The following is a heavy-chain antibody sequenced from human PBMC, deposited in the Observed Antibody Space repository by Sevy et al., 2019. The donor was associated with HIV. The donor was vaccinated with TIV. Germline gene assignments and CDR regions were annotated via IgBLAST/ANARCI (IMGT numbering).Heavy chain of an antibody. V-gene: IGHV4-59*01. CDR1: GGSISSYY. Sequence: SETLSLTCTVSGGSISSYYWSWILQPPGKGLEWIGYIYYSGSTNYNPSLKSRVTISVDTSKNQFSLKLSSVTAADTAVYYCARAGYYDSIGYYSPDAFDIWGQGTMVTVSS. D-gene: IGHD3-22*01. CDR2: IYYSGST. CDR3: ARAGYYDSIGYYSPDAFDI. J-gene: IGHJ3*02.